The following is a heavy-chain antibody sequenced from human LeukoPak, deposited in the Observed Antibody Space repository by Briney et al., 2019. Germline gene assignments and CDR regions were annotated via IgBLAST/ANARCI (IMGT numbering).Heavy chain of an antibody. V-gene: IGHV3-7*01. J-gene: IGHJ5*02. D-gene: IGHD1-26*01. CDR1: GFTFSNYW. Sequence: PGGSLRLSCAASGFTFSNYWMTWVRQAPGKGREWVANIKQDDNEDTFVDCVKGRFNIARDNAKNSLHLQMNSLRAEDTAVYYCARYSGTYGWLDPWGQGTLVTVSS. CDR2: IKQDDNED. CDR3: ARYSGTYGWLDP.